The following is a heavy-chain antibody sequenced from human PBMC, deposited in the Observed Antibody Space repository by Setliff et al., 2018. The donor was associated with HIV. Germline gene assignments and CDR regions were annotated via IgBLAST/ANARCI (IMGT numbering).Heavy chain of an antibody. Sequence: ASVKVSCKASGYTFTDYYLHWVRQAPGQGPEWMALINPNGGSTIYAQKFEDRLTVTSDTATTTLYMELRSLRFDDTAMYYCASSNWQLVADHWGQGTPVTVSS. J-gene: IGHJ5*02. CDR2: INPNGGST. V-gene: IGHV1-46*01. CDR3: ASSNWQLVADH. CDR1: GYTFTDYY. D-gene: IGHD6-13*01.